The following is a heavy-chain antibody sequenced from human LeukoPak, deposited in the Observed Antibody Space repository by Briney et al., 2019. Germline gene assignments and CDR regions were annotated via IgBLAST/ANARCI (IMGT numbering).Heavy chain of an antibody. J-gene: IGHJ4*02. CDR3: ARDNYYGWDY. CDR2: TKKDGSEK. Sequence: GGSLRLSCAASGFSFSRHWMNWVRQAPGKGLEWVAYTKKDGSEKYYVDSVKGRFTISRDNAKNSLYLQMNSLRAEDTAAYYCARDNYYGWDYWGQGTVVTVSS. V-gene: IGHV3-7*05. CDR1: GFSFSRHW. D-gene: IGHD3-10*01.